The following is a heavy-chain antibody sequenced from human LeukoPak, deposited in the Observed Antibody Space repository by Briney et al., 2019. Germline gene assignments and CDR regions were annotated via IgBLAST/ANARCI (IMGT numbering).Heavy chain of an antibody. CDR2: ISYSGST. CDR1: GGSISSGDYY. Sequence: PSETLSLTCTVSGGSISSGDYYWSWIRQPPRKGLECIGYISYSGSTYYNPSLRSRITISVDTSKNQFSLRLTSVTAADTAVYYCARDLSGPNYYSYYMDVWGKGTTVTVSS. CDR3: ARDLSGPNYYSYYMDV. D-gene: IGHD3-3*01. J-gene: IGHJ6*03. V-gene: IGHV4-30-4*08.